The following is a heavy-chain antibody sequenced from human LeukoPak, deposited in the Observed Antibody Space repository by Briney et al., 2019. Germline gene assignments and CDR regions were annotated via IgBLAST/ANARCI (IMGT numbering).Heavy chain of an antibody. Sequence: PGGSLRLSCAASGFTFSSYSMNWVRQAPGKGLEWVSYISSSSSTIYYADSVEGRFTISRDNAKNSLYLQMNSLRDEDTAVYYCASANRENLIAVAGTFLYWGQGTLVTVSS. CDR1: GFTFSSYS. J-gene: IGHJ4*02. D-gene: IGHD6-19*01. CDR3: ASANRENLIAVAGTFLY. V-gene: IGHV3-48*02. CDR2: ISSSSSTI.